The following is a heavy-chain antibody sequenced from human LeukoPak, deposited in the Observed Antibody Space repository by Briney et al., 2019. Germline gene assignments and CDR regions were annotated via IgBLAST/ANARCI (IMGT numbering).Heavy chain of an antibody. D-gene: IGHD3-10*01. CDR3: ARDPSGSVYYYGSGSYGY. V-gene: IGHV4-59*12. Sequence: SETLSLTCTVSGGSISSYYWSWIRQPPGKGLEWIGYIYYTGSTNNNPSLKSRVTISVDTSKNQFSLKLPSVTAADTAVYYCARDPSGSVYYYGSGSYGYWGQGTLVTVSS. J-gene: IGHJ4*02. CDR2: IYYTGST. CDR1: GGSISSYY.